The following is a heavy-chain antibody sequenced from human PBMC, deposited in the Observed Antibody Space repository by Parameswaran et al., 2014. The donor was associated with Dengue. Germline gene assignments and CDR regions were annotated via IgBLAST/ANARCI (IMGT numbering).Heavy chain of an antibody. V-gene: IGHV5-51*01. J-gene: IGHJ6*02. Sequence: VRQAPGKGLEWMGIIYPGDSDTRYSPSFQGQVTISADKSISTAYLQWSSLKASDTAMYYCARHYGDDYYYYGMDVWGQGTTVTVSS. D-gene: IGHD4-17*01. CDR2: IYPGDSDT. CDR3: ARHYGDDYYYYGMDV.